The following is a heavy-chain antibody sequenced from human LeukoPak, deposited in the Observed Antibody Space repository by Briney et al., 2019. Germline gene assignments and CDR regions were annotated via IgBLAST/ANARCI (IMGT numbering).Heavy chain of an antibody. CDR1: GGSFSGYY. Sequence: PSETLSLTCAVSGGSFSGYYWSWIRQPPGNGLEWIGEINHSGSTNYNPSLKSRVTTSVDTSKNQFSLKLSSVTAADTAVYYCARLTCSGGSCYFVFDYWGQGTLVTVSS. CDR3: ARLTCSGGSCYFVFDY. CDR2: INHSGST. J-gene: IGHJ4*02. V-gene: IGHV4-34*01. D-gene: IGHD2-15*01.